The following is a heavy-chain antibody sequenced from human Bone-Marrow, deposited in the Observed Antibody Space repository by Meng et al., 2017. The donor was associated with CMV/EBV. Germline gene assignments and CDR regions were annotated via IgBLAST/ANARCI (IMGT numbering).Heavy chain of an antibody. CDR1: GFTVSSNY. CDR2: IYSGGST. D-gene: IGHD4-17*01. V-gene: IGHV3-53*01. CDR3: ARDGSYGDYVTACYYGMDV. Sequence: GVLKISCAASGFTVSSNYMSWVRQAPGKGLAWVSVIYSGGSTYYADSVKGRFTISRDNSKNTLYLQMNSLRAEDTAVYYCARDGSYGDYVTACYYGMDVWGHGTTVTVSS. J-gene: IGHJ6*02.